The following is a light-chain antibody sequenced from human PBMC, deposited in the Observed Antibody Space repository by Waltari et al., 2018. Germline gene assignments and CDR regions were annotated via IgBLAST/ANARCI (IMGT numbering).Light chain of an antibody. V-gene: IGKV1-39*01. CDR1: QSISTS. CDR2: AAS. Sequence: DIQVTQSPSSLSASVGDRVTITCRTSQSISTSLNWYQQKPGKPPKLLIFAASALQSGVSSRFSGSGSQTDFTLTIRNLQPEDFATYYCQQYNIQGTFGQGTKLEIK. J-gene: IGKJ2*02. CDR3: QQYNIQGT.